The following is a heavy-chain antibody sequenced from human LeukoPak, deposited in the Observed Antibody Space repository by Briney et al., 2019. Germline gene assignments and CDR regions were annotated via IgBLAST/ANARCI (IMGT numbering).Heavy chain of an antibody. D-gene: IGHD3-10*01. CDR1: GFTFRSYS. J-gene: IGHJ4*02. CDR2: ISSSRSYI. Sequence: GGSLRLSCAASGFTFRSYSMNWVRQAPGKGLEWVSSISSSRSYIYYADSVKGRFTISRDNAKNSLYLQMNSLRAEDTAVYYCARQNYYGSGSHGYWGQGTLVTVSS. V-gene: IGHV3-21*01. CDR3: ARQNYYGSGSHGY.